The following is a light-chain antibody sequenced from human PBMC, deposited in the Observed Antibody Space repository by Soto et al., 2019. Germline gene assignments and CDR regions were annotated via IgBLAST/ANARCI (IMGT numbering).Light chain of an antibody. V-gene: IGKV1-33*01. CDR3: QQYHSLPPT. CDR2: GAS. Sequence: DIQMTQSPSSLSASVGDRVTITGQASQDIRKYVSWYQKKPGKAPKLLIYGASTLETGVPSRFSGSGSGTHFTFTISSLQPADLATYSCQQYHSLPPTFGQGTKVEIK. J-gene: IGKJ1*01. CDR1: QDIRKY.